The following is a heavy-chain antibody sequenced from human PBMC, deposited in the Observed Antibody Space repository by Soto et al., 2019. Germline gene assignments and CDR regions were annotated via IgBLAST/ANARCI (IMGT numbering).Heavy chain of an antibody. CDR3: ARDALYCSGGSCFSGWYFDL. V-gene: IGHV3-48*02. Sequence: GGSLRLSCAASGFTFNSYSINWVRQAPGKGLEWVSYISSGSGNIYYADSVKGRFTISRDNAKNSLYLQVNSLRDEDTAVYYCARDALYCSGGSCFSGWYFDLWGRGTLVTVSS. CDR1: GFTFNSYS. D-gene: IGHD2-15*01. J-gene: IGHJ2*01. CDR2: ISSGSGNI.